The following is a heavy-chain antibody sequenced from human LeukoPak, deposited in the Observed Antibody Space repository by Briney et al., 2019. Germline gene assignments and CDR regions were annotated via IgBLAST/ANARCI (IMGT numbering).Heavy chain of an antibody. J-gene: IGHJ6*02. V-gene: IGHV4-59*01. D-gene: IGHD3-10*01. CDR3: ARSMVRELTSYYYYYYGMDV. CDR1: GVSLRSYY. CDR2: IYYSGST. Sequence: PSETLSLTCTVSGVSLRSYYWSWIRQPPGKGLEWIGYIYYSGSTHYNPSLKSRVTISVDTSKNQFSLKLSSVTAADTAVYYCARSMVRELTSYYYYYYGMDVWGQGTTVTVSS.